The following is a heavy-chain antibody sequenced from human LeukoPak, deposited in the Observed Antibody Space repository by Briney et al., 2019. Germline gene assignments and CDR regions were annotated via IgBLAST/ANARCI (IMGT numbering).Heavy chain of an antibody. CDR1: GITFSSSA. D-gene: IGHD3-16*01. J-gene: IGHJ4*02. CDR2: ISGSAGST. Sequence: GGSLRPSCAASGITFSSSAMSWVRQAPGKGLEWVSIISGSAGSTYYADSVKGRFTISRDNSKNTLYLQMSSLRAEDTAVYYCVKDSPGESARYLSFWGQGTLVTVCS. V-gene: IGHV3-23*01. CDR3: VKDSPGESARYLSF.